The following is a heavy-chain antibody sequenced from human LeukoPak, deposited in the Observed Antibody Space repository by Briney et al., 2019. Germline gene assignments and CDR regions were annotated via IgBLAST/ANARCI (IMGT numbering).Heavy chain of an antibody. Sequence: GGSLRLSCAVSGITLSNYGMSWVRQAPGKGLEWVGRIKSKTDGGTTDYAAPVKGRFTISRDDSKNTLYLQMNSLKTEDTAVYYCTTDIQLQVDYWGQGTLVTVSS. V-gene: IGHV3-15*01. CDR3: TTDIQLQVDY. CDR1: GITLSNYG. CDR2: IKSKTDGGTT. D-gene: IGHD5-24*01. J-gene: IGHJ4*02.